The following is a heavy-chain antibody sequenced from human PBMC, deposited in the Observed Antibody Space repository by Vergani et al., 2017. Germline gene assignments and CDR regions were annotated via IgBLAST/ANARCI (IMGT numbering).Heavy chain of an antibody. CDR2: ISAYNGDT. CDR3: ARARAGRQWLAASGFDS. D-gene: IGHD6-19*01. V-gene: IGHV1-18*01. J-gene: IGHJ4*02. Sequence: QVQLVQSGAEVKKLGAPVRVSCKASDYTFTNYGISWVRQAPGQGLEWMGWISAYNGDTNYAQKLHGRVTMTTDASTSTAYMELRSLRSDDTAVYYCARARAGRQWLAASGFDSWGQGTLVTVSS. CDR1: DYTFTNYG.